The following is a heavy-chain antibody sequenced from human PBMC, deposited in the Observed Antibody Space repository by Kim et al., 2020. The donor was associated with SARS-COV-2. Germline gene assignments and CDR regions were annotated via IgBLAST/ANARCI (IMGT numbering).Heavy chain of an antibody. CDR1: GFTFSGSA. CDR3: TIVPPTTLAFWDAFD. CDR2: IRSKANSYAT. D-gene: IGHD3-3*02. J-gene: IGHJ3*01. V-gene: IGHV3-73*01. Sequence: GGSLRLSCAASGFTFSGSAIHWVRQAPGNGLAWVGRIRSKANSYATAYAASVRGRFTISRADSKNTPYLQMNTLKNEDTAVYYCTIVPPTTLAFWDAFD.